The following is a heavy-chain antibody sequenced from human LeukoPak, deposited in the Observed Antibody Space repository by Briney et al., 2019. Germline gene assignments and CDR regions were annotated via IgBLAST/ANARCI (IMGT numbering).Heavy chain of an antibody. CDR3: ARGPYSFGPFDC. V-gene: IGHV3-21*01. CDR2: LSGTGSYL. J-gene: IGHJ4*02. D-gene: IGHD5-18*01. Sequence: GGSLRLSCAASGFTFSSCSMNWVRQAPGKGLEWVSSLSGTGSYLYSADSVKGRFTISRDNANNSLYLQMNSLRAEDTAVYYCARGPYSFGPFDCWGQGTLVTVSS. CDR1: GFTFSSCS.